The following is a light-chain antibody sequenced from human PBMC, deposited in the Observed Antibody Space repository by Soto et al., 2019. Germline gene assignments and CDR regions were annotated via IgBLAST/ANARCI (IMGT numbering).Light chain of an antibody. CDR1: QSVTNN. CDR2: GAS. Sequence: IVMTQSPATLSVSPGDTATLSCRASQSVTNNLAWYQQKPGQAPRLLISGASTRATGIPARFSGSGSGTEFTLTISSLQSEDFAVYYCQQYNNWPPWTFGQGTKVEIK. J-gene: IGKJ1*01. CDR3: QQYNNWPPWT. V-gene: IGKV3-15*01.